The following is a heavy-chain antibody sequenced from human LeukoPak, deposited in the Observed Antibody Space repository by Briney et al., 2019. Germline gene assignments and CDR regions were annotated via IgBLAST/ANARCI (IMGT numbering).Heavy chain of an antibody. CDR1: GFTFSDYA. CDR2: ISNNGGST. D-gene: IGHD5-24*01. J-gene: IGHJ5*02. V-gene: IGHV3-64*01. CDR3: ARDNSVRDEAWWFNP. Sequence: GGSLRLSCAASGFTFSDYAMHWVRQAPGKGLEYVSSISNNGGSTYYANSVKGRFTIPRDNSKNTLYLQMNGLRAEDTAVYYCARDNSVRDEAWWFNPWGQGTLVTVSS.